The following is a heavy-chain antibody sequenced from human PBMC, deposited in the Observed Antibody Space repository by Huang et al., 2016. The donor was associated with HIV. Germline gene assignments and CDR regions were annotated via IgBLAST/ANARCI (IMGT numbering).Heavy chain of an antibody. CDR2: INDNGYT. Sequence: QVQLQQWGAGLLKPSETLSLTCAVYGGSVSGHYWSWIRQPPGQGLGWIGEINDNGYTNDNPSLKSRVTISVHTSRNQFSLKLNSVTAADAAVYYCARASWYEPRSWYFGLWGRGTLVTVSS. CDR1: GGSVSGHY. CDR3: ARASWYEPRSWYFGL. D-gene: IGHD6-13*01. V-gene: IGHV4-34*01. J-gene: IGHJ2*01.